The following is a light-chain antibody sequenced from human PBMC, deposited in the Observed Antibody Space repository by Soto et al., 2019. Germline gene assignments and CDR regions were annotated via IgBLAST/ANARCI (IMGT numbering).Light chain of an antibody. V-gene: IGKV1-16*02. CDR1: QSVGIY. CDR2: AAS. CDR3: QQYNTYPYT. J-gene: IGKJ2*01. Sequence: DIQMTQSPSSLSASVGDRVAITCRASQSVGIYLAWFQQIPGKAPKSLIYAASNLQDGVPSKFSGSGSGTHFTLTISSLQPEDFATYYCQQYNTYPYTFGQGTKLEI.